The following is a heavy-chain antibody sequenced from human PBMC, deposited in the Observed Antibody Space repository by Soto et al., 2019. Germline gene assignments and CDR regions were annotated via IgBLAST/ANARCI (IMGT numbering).Heavy chain of an antibody. V-gene: IGHV4-59*01. D-gene: IGHD3-10*01. Sequence: PXGTLGLTCTVSGGSISSYYWSGIRQPPGKGLEWIGYIYYSGSTNYNPSLKSRVTISVDTSKNQFSLKLSSVTAADTAVYYCARIPYGSGSYHFDYWGQGTLVTVSS. CDR2: IYYSGST. J-gene: IGHJ4*02. CDR1: GGSISSYY. CDR3: ARIPYGSGSYHFDY.